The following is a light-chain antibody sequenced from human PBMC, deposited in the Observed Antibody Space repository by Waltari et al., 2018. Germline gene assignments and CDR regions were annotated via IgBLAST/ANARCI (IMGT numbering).Light chain of an antibody. CDR1: SSNIGSNY. Sequence: QSVLTQPPSASGTPGQRVTISCSGSSSNIGSNYVYWYQQLPGPAPNLLSYRNNRRPSGVPDRFSGSKSGTSASLAISGLRSEDEADYYCAAWDDSLSGRVFGGGTKLTVL. V-gene: IGLV1-47*01. CDR3: AAWDDSLSGRV. CDR2: RNN. J-gene: IGLJ2*01.